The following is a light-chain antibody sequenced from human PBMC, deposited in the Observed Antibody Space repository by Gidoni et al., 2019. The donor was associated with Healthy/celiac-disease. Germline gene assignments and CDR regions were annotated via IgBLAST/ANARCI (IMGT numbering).Light chain of an antibody. CDR3: QQYGSSPYT. CDR2: GAS. CDR1: QSVSSSY. V-gene: IGKV3-20*01. Sequence: DIVLPQSPGTLSLSPGERATLSCRASQSVSSSYLAWYQKKPGQAPRHLIYGASSRATGIPDFTLTISRLEPEDFAVYYCQQYGSSPYTFGQGTKLEIK. J-gene: IGKJ2*01.